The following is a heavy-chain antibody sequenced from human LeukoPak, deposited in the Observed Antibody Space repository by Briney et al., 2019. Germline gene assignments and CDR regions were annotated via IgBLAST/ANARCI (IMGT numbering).Heavy chain of an antibody. CDR2: IYSGGST. CDR3: ARDRGYGSSPAGFDY. Sequence: PGGSLRLSCAASGFTVSSNYMSWVRQAPGKGLEWVSVIYSGGSTYYADSVKGRFTISRDNSKNTLYLQMNSLRAEDTAVYYCARDRGYGSSPAGFDYWGQGTLVTVSS. D-gene: IGHD6-13*01. CDR1: GFTVSSNY. V-gene: IGHV3-66*02. J-gene: IGHJ4*02.